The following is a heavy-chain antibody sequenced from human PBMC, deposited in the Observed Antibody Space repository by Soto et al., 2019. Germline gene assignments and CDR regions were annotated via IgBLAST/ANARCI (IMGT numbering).Heavy chain of an antibody. CDR2: MSPNSGNT. CDR1: GYTFTSYD. D-gene: IGHD7-27*01. J-gene: IGHJ4*02. V-gene: IGHV1-8*01. CDR3: ARGPPNWGFDY. Sequence: QVQLVQSGAEVKKPGASVKVSCKASGYTFTSYDINWVRQATGQGLEWVGWMSPNSGNTGYAQKFQGRVPMTRTTSASTAYMALNSLRSDDTAIYYCARGPPNWGFDYWGQGTLVTVSS.